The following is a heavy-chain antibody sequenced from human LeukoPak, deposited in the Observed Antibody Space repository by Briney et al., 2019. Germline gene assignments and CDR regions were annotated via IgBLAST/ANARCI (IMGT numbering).Heavy chain of an antibody. CDR3: ARGLVLATDDAFDI. J-gene: IGHJ3*02. V-gene: IGHV4-59*01. D-gene: IGHD5-12*01. CDR1: GGSIRSYF. CDR2: IWDTEIT. Sequence: SETLSLTCTVSGGSIRSYFWSWLRQPPGKGLEWIGYIWDTEITDYNPSLKSRVTISLDTSKNHFSLKLRSVTAADTALYFCARGLVLATDDAFDIWGQGTLVTVSS.